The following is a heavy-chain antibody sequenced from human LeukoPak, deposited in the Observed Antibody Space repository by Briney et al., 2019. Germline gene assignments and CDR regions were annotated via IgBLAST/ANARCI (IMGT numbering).Heavy chain of an antibody. Sequence: SETLSLSCTVSGGSISNYFWSWVRQPAGKGLEWIGRIYSTGRSDYNPSLKSRITMSVDTSKNQFSLKLSSVTAADTAVYYCARDGPRSGYDLGHFDNLGQGTLVTASS. CDR3: ARDGPRSGYDLGHFDN. CDR1: GGSISNYF. V-gene: IGHV4-4*07. D-gene: IGHD5-12*01. J-gene: IGHJ4*02. CDR2: IYSTGRS.